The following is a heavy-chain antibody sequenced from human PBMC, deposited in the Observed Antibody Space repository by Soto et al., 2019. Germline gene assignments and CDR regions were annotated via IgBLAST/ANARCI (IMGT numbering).Heavy chain of an antibody. D-gene: IGHD2-2*01. CDR1: GYTFTSYD. J-gene: IGHJ5*02. V-gene: IGHV1-8*01. Sequence: GASVKVSCKASGYTFTSYDINWVRQATGKGLEWMGWMNPNSGNTGYAQKFQGRVTMTRNTSISTAYMELSSLRSEDTAVYYCASGRKRGYCSSTSCYAGNWFDPWGQGTLVTVSS. CDR2: MNPNSGNT. CDR3: ASGRKRGYCSSTSCYAGNWFDP.